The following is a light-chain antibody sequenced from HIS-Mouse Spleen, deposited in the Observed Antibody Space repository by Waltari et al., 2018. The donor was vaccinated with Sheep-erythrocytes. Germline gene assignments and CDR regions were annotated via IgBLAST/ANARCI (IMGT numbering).Light chain of an antibody. J-gene: IGKJ1*01. Sequence: DIQMTQSPSSLSASVGDRVTLPCRASQGISNYLAWYQHKPGKVPKLLIYAASTLQSGVPSRFSGSGSGTDFTLTISSLQPEDVATYYCQKYNSALTWTFGQGTKVEIK. CDR1: QGISNY. CDR2: AAS. V-gene: IGKV1-27*01. CDR3: QKYNSALTWT.